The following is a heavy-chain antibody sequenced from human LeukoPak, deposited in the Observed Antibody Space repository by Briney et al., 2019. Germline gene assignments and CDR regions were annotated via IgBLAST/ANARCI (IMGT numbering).Heavy chain of an antibody. D-gene: IGHD1-1*01. CDR2: TYDSGTT. CDR3: AKGAWTLDS. Sequence: PSETLSLTCTVSGGSISSYYWSWIRQPPGKRLEWIGRTYDSGTTHYNPSLQSRVTISVDTSKNQFSLNLRSVTAADTAVYYCAKGAWTLDSWGQGALVTVPS. V-gene: IGHV4-59*01. J-gene: IGHJ4*02. CDR1: GGSISSYY.